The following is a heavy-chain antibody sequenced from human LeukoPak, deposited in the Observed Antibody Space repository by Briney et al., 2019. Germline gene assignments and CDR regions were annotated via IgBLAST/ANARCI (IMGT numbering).Heavy chain of an antibody. V-gene: IGHV3-23*01. Sequence: GGSLRLSCAASGFTLSSFAMTWVRQAPGKGLEWVSVISGSGGRTYYADSVKGRFTLSRDNSDNTLSLEMSSLRAEDTAVYYCAREGTYYDSSGYYVSWGQGTLVTVSS. J-gene: IGHJ5*02. CDR2: ISGSGGRT. CDR1: GFTLSSFA. D-gene: IGHD3-22*01. CDR3: AREGTYYDSSGYYVS.